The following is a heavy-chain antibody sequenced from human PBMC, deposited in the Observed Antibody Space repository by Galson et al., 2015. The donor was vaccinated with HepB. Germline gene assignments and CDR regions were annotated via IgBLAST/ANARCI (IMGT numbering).Heavy chain of an antibody. CDR3: APRTTRTEIAVPWFDP. V-gene: IGHV2-5*02. CDR1: GFSLATSGVG. D-gene: IGHD2-21*01. CDR2: LYWDDDQ. Sequence: PALVPPPSPLPLPCPFSGFSLATSGVGVGWLRQPPGRALAWLCSLYWDDDQRYHPSLPARVTIAQPASKTPVVLPMAPLAPLDRGTYFCAPRTTRTEIAVPWFDPWGPGIRVAVSS. J-gene: IGHJ5*02.